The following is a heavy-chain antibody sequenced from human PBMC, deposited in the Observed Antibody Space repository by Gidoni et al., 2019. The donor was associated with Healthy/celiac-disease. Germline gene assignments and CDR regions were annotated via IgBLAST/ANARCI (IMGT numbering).Heavy chain of an antibody. CDR1: GFTFDDYA. J-gene: IGHJ6*02. CDR3: AKGTGVRYFDWLSANGMDV. D-gene: IGHD3-9*01. CDR2: ISWNSGSI. V-gene: IGHV3-9*01. Sequence: EVQMVEPGGGLVQHGRSLRLYFASSGFTFDDYAMHWVRQAPGKGLEWVSCISWNSGSIVYADSVKCRFTISRDNAKNSLYLQMNSLRAEDTALYYCAKGTGVRYFDWLSANGMDVWGQGTTVTVSS.